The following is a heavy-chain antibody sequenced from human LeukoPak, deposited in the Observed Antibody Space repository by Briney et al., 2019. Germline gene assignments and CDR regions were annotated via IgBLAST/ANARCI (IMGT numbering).Heavy chain of an antibody. Sequence: ASVKVSCKASGYTFTSYYMHWVRQAPGQGLEWMGIINPSGGSTSYAQKFQGGVTMTRDTSTSTVYMELSSLRSEDTAVYYCAQDYSGYATRLDYWGQGTLVTVSS. CDR3: AQDYSGYATRLDY. J-gene: IGHJ4*02. D-gene: IGHD5-12*01. CDR1: GYTFTSYY. V-gene: IGHV1-46*01. CDR2: INPSGGST.